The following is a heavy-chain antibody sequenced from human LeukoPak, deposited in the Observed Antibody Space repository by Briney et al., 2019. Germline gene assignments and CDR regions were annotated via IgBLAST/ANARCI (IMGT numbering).Heavy chain of an antibody. V-gene: IGHV3-30*18. CDR1: GFTFSSYG. D-gene: IGHD6-19*01. Sequence: GRSLRLSCAASGFTFSSYGMHWVRQAPGKGLEWVAVVSYDGSNKYYADYVKGRLNISRDNSKNTLYLQMNSLRAEDTAVYYCAKSGESSGWYWDFDYWGQGTLVTVSS. J-gene: IGHJ4*02. CDR2: VSYDGSNK. CDR3: AKSGESSGWYWDFDY.